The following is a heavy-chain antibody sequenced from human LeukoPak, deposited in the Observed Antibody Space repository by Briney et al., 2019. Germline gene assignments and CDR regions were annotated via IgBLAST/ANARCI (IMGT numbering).Heavy chain of an antibody. V-gene: IGHV4-34*01. CDR2: INHSGST. CDR3: AREGTPRFDP. D-gene: IGHD2-15*01. CDR1: GGSFSGYY. Sequence: SETLSLTCAVYGGSFSGYYWSWIRQPPGKGLEWIGEINHSGSTNYNPSLKSRVTISVDTSKNQFSLKLSSETAADTAVYYCAREGTPRFDPWGQGTLVTVSS. J-gene: IGHJ5*02.